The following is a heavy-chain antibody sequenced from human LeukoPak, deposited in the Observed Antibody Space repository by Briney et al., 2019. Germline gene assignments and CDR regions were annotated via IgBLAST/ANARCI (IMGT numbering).Heavy chain of an antibody. CDR2: ISSSGSTI. V-gene: IGHV3-48*03. CDR1: GFTFSSYE. J-gene: IGHJ4*02. CDR3: ARKLRYFDWSYFDY. Sequence: PGGSLRLSCAASGFTFSSYEMNWVRQAPGKGLEGVSYISSSGSTIYYADSVKGRFTISRDNAKNSLYLQMNSLRAEDTAVYYCARKLRYFDWSYFDYWGQGTLVTVSS. D-gene: IGHD3-9*01.